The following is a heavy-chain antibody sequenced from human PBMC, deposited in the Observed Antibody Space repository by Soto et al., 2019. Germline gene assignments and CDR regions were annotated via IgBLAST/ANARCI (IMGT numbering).Heavy chain of an antibody. Sequence: PVGSLRLSCAASGFTFSSYSMTWVRQAPGKGLEWVAHITGSAGTTYYADSVKGRFTISRDTSRDTVYLQMNSLRAEDTALYYCAKCMQAYWNYDAHHIWGQGTMVNVSS. CDR1: GFTFSSYS. J-gene: IGHJ3*02. V-gene: IGHV3-23*01. CDR3: AKCMQAYWNYDAHHI. CDR2: ITGSAGTT. D-gene: IGHD2-8*01.